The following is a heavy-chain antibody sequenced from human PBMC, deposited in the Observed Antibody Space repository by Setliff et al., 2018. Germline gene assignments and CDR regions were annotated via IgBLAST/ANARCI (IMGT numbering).Heavy chain of an antibody. J-gene: IGHJ4*01. CDR1: GGSISRYH. CDR2: IYNSGYT. Sequence: SETLSLTCTVSGGSISRYHWGWIRQPPGKGLEWIGSIYNSGYTHYKPSLQSRATISVDTSKSQFSLNLSNVTAADTAVYYCASGLGFDYWGPGSLVTVSS. CDR3: ASGLGFDY. D-gene: IGHD7-27*01. V-gene: IGHV4-39*07.